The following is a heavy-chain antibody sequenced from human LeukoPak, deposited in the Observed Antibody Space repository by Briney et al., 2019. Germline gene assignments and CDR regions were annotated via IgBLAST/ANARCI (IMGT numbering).Heavy chain of an antibody. CDR1: GFTINNYV. Sequence: GGSLSLSWVASGFTINNYVLHWVRQAPGKGLEWVAFIKFHGHETCYADSVTGRFTISRDNSKNTLYLQMIRLRAEDTAVYYCARPDADYYDSRGALNHWGQGTLVTVSS. CDR3: ARPDADYYDSRGALNH. D-gene: IGHD3-22*01. CDR2: IKFHGHET. J-gene: IGHJ5*02. V-gene: IGHV3-30*02.